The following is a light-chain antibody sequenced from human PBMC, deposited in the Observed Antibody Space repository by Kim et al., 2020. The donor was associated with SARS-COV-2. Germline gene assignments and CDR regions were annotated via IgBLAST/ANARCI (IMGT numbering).Light chain of an antibody. Sequence: AIRMTQSPSSFSASTGDRVTITCRASQGISTYLAWYQQKPGKAPKLLIYAASTLQSGVPSRFSGSGSGTDFNLTISCLQSEDFATYYCQQYYNYPPTFGQGTKVDIK. CDR1: QGISTY. J-gene: IGKJ1*01. V-gene: IGKV1-8*01. CDR2: AAS. CDR3: QQYYNYPPT.